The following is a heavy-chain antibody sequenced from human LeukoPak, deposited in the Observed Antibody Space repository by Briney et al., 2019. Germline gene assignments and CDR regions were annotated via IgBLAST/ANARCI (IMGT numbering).Heavy chain of an antibody. V-gene: IGHV3-30-3*01. CDR1: GFTFSSYA. J-gene: IGHJ5*02. CDR2: ISYDGSNK. D-gene: IGHD3-3*01. Sequence: GGSLRLSCAASGFTFSSYAMHWVRQAPGKGLEWVAVISYDGSNKYYADSVKGRFTISRDNSKNTLYLQMNSLRSEDTAVYYCARNFWSGYYTLDQTSFDPWGQGTLVTVSS. CDR3: ARNFWSGYYTLDQTSFDP.